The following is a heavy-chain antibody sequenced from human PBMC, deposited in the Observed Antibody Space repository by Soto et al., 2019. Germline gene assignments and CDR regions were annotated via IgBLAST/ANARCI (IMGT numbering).Heavy chain of an antibody. V-gene: IGHV4-59*08. J-gene: IGHJ4*02. CDR3: ARRAPESAGSSPFFDF. CDR2: IHYSRGN. CDR1: RDSVSDSH. D-gene: IGHD3-10*01. Sequence: PSETLSLTCTVSRDSVSDSHWSWIRQPPGKGLEWIGFIHYSRGNNYSPSLESRVAISIDTSTNKFSLKLSSVTAADTAVYYCARRAPESAGSSPFFDFWGKGTLVTVSS.